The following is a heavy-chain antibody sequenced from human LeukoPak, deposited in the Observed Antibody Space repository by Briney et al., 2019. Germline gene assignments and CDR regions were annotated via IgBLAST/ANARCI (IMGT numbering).Heavy chain of an antibody. CDR1: GFTFSSYG. V-gene: IGHV3-23*01. D-gene: IGHD2-2*01. CDR2: ISGSGGST. Sequence: GGSLRLSCAASGFTFSSYGMSWVRQAPGKGLEWVSAISGSGGSTYYADSVKGRFTISRDNSKNTLYLQMNSLRAEDTAVYYCARLGSCSSTSCYSYFHYYYMDVWGKGTTVTISS. J-gene: IGHJ6*03. CDR3: ARLGSCSSTSCYSYFHYYYMDV.